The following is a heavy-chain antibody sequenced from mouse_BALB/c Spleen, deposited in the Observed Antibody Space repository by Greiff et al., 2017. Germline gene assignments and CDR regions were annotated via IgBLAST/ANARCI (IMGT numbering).Heavy chain of an antibody. D-gene: IGHD1-2*01. V-gene: IGHV5-15*02. CDR2: ISNLAYSI. CDR1: GFTFSDYG. CDR3: ARVLRPYAMDY. Sequence: EVQGVESGGGLVQPGGSRKLSCAASGFTFSDYGMAWVRQAPGKGPEWVAFISNLAYSIYYADTVTGRFTISRENAKNTLYLEMSSLRSEDTAMYYCARVLRPYAMDYWGQGTSVTVSS. J-gene: IGHJ4*01.